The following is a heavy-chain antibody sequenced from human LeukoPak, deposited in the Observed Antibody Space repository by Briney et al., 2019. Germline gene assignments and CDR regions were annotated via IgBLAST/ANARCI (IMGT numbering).Heavy chain of an antibody. J-gene: IGHJ5*02. CDR1: GYSFTSYW. CDR2: IYPGDSDT. CDR3: ATSEGYYDSSGYEGWFDP. V-gene: IGHV5-51*01. Sequence: GESLKISRKGSGYSFTSYWIGWVRQMPGKGLEWMGIIYPGDSDTRYSPSFQGQVTISADKSISTAYLQWSSLKASDTAMYYCATSEGYYDSSGYEGWFDPWGQGTLVTVSS. D-gene: IGHD3-22*01.